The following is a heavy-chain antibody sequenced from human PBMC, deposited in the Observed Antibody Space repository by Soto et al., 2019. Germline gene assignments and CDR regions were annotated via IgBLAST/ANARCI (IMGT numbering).Heavy chain of an antibody. Sequence: QVQLVESGGGVVQPGRSLRLSCAASGFTFSSYGMHWVRQAPGKGLEWVAVIWYDGSNKYYADSVKGRFTISRDNSKNTLYLQMNSLRAEDTAVYYCARDRSGVARYYFDYWGQGTLVTVSS. CDR3: ARDRSGVARYYFDY. D-gene: IGHD3-3*01. J-gene: IGHJ4*02. V-gene: IGHV3-33*01. CDR2: IWYDGSNK. CDR1: GFTFSSYG.